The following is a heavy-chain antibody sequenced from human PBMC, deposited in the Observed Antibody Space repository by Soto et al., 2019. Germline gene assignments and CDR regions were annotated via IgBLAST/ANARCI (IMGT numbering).Heavy chain of an antibody. J-gene: IGHJ4*02. V-gene: IGHV3-74*01. CDR2: INSDGSST. CDR1: GFTFSSYW. D-gene: IGHD6-13*01. CDR3: ARSYSHAIHLGVYI. Sequence: GGSLRLSCAASGFTFSSYWMHWVRQAPGKGLVWVSRINSDGSSTSYADSVKGRFTISRDNAKNTLYLQMNSLRAEDTAVYYCARSYSHAIHLGVYIWGQGTLVTVSS.